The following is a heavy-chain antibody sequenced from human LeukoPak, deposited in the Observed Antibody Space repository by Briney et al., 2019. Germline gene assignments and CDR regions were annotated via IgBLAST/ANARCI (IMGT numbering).Heavy chain of an antibody. V-gene: IGHV4-59*01. D-gene: IGHD5-12*01. Sequence: DPSETLSLTCAVYGGSFSGYYWSWIRQPPGKGLEWIGYIYYSGSTNYNPSLKSRVTISVDTSKNQFSLKLSSVTAADTAVYYCARGYSGYDPIGYWGQGTLVTVSS. CDR1: GGSFSGYY. J-gene: IGHJ4*02. CDR2: IYYSGST. CDR3: ARGYSGYDPIGY.